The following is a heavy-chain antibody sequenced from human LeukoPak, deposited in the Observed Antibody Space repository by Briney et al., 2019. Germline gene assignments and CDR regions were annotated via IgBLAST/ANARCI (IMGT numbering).Heavy chain of an antibody. Sequence: GGSLRLSCAASGFTLRSHSMNWVRQAPGKGLEWVSSISSSSGYSYNADSVRGRFIISRDNANNFLYLQMNSLRAEDTAVYYCARDISQQMYYMDVWGKGTTVTVSS. CDR2: ISSSSGYS. CDR3: ARDISQQMYYMDV. V-gene: IGHV3-21*04. J-gene: IGHJ6*03. D-gene: IGHD6-13*01. CDR1: GFTLRSHS.